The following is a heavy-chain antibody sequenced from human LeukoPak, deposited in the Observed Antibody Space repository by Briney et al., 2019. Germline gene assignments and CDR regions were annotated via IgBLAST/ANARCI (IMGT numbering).Heavy chain of an antibody. V-gene: IGHV3-21*01. CDR3: ARDKDGYNMEYYFDY. CDR1: GFTFSTYS. J-gene: IGHJ4*02. CDR2: ISGSSNYI. Sequence: PGGSLRLSCAASGFTFSTYSLNWVRQAPGKGLEWISSISGSSNYIYYADSMKGRFTISRDNSKNTLYLQMNSPRAEDTAVYYCARDKDGYNMEYYFDYWGQGTLVTVSS. D-gene: IGHD5-24*01.